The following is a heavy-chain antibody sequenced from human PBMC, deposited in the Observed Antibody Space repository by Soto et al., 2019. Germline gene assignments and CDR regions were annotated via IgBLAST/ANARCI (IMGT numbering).Heavy chain of an antibody. CDR2: INSDGSST. CDR3: ARARFGEFDDY. CDR1: GFTFSRYW. D-gene: IGHD3-10*01. V-gene: IGHV3-74*01. Sequence: PGWSLRLACASSGFTFSRYWMHWVRQAPGKGLVWVSRINSDGSSTSYADSVKGRFTISRDNAKNALYLQMNSLRAEDTAVYYCARARFGEFDDYWGQGTLVTVSS. J-gene: IGHJ4*02.